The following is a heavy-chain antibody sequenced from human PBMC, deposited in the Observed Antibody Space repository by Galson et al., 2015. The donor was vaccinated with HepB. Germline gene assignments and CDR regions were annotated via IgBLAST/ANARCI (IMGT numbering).Heavy chain of an antibody. V-gene: IGHV1-69*06. D-gene: IGHD6-6*01. CDR1: GGTFSSYA. CDR2: IIPIFGTA. Sequence: SVKVSCKASGGTFSSYAISWVRQAPGQGLEWMGGIIPIFGTANYAQKFQGRVTITADKSTSTAYMELSSLRSEDAAVYYCASHKVYSSSSYNQGTFDYWGQGTLVTVSS. J-gene: IGHJ4*02. CDR3: ASHKVYSSSSYNQGTFDY.